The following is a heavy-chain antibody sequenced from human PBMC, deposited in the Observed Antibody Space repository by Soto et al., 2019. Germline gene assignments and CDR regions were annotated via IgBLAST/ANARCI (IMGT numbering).Heavy chain of an antibody. J-gene: IGHJ6*02. CDR1: GYTFTNYD. CDR3: ARCRRYCTTTSCDPTALFPYGMDV. D-gene: IGHD2-2*01. CDR2: SNPDSDNT. Sequence: QVQLVQSGAEVKKTGASVKVSCETSGYTFTNYDINWERQSAGQGLGWMGWSNPDSDNTSYAQQFQGRVTMTRVTSISTAYMELHSLRSEDTAVYYCARCRRYCTTTSCDPTALFPYGMDVGGQGTTFAVSS. V-gene: IGHV1-8*01.